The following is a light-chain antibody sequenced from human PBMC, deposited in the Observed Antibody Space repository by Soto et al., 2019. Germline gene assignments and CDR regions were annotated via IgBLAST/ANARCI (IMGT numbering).Light chain of an antibody. Sequence: EIVMTQSPATLSVSPGERATFSCRASQSVSSNLAWYQQKPGQAPRLLIYGASIRATGIPARFSGSGSGTEFTLTISSLQSEDFAVYYCREYDGAPITFGLGTLLENK. V-gene: IGKV3-15*01. CDR2: GAS. J-gene: IGKJ5*01. CDR1: QSVSSN. CDR3: REYDGAPIT.